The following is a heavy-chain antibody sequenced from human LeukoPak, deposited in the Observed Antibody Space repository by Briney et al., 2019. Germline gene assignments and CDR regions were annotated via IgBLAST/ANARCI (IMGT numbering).Heavy chain of an antibody. Sequence: GSLRLSCAASGFTFSSYWMHWVRQAPGKGLVWVSRINSDGSSTSHADSVKGRFTISRDNAKNTLYLQMNSLRAEDTAVHYCARVYYGSGSYYTGSYYYGMDVWGQGTTVTVSS. D-gene: IGHD3-10*01. CDR3: ARVYYGSGSYYTGSYYYGMDV. V-gene: IGHV3-74*01. CDR1: GFTFSSYW. CDR2: INSDGSST. J-gene: IGHJ6*02.